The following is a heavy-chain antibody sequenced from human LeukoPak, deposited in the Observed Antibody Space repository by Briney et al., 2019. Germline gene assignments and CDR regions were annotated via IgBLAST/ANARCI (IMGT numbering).Heavy chain of an antibody. Sequence: ASVKVSCKVSGYTLTELSMHWVRQAPGQGLEWLGLITPSGGSTWYAQKFQGRVTMTRDMSTSTDYMELSSLRSEDTAVYYCARDTIVGGRADFDFWGQGTLVTVSS. CDR3: ARDTIVGGRADFDF. CDR1: GYTLTELS. CDR2: ITPSGGST. D-gene: IGHD1-26*01. V-gene: IGHV1-46*01. J-gene: IGHJ4*02.